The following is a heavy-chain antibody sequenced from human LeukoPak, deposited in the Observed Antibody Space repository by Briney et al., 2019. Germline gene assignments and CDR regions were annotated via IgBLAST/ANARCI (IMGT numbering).Heavy chain of an antibody. J-gene: IGHJ3*02. CDR1: GFTFSSYA. CDR3: ARGIQLWLGNAFDI. V-gene: IGHV3-30-3*01. D-gene: IGHD5-18*01. Sequence: QTGGSLRLSCAASGFTFSSYAMHWVRQAPGKGLEWVAVISYDGSNKYYADSVKGRFTISRDNSKNTLYLQMNSLRAEDTAVYYCARGIQLWLGNAFDIWGQGTMVTVSS. CDR2: ISYDGSNK.